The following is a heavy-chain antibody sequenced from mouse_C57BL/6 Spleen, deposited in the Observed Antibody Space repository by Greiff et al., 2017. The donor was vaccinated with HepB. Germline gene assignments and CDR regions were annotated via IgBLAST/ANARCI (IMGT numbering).Heavy chain of an antibody. J-gene: IGHJ2*01. CDR1: GYSITSGYY. CDR2: ISYDGSN. V-gene: IGHV3-6*01. Sequence: EVKLMESGPGLVKPSQSLSLTCSVTGYSITSGYYWNWIRQFPGNKLEWMGYISYDGSNNYNPSLKNRISITRDTSKNQFFLKLNSVTTEDTATYYCANYYGYDEGYFDYWGQGTTLTVSS. CDR3: ANYYGYDEGYFDY. D-gene: IGHD2-2*01.